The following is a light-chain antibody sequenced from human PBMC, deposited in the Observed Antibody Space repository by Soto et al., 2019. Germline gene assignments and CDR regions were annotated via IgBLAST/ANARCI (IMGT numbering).Light chain of an antibody. V-gene: IGKV3-20*01. Sequence: EIVLTQSPGTLSLSPGERATLSCRASQSVSSSYLAWYQQKPGQAPRLLIFGAFSRATGIPDRFSGSGSGTDFTLTISRLEPEDFAVYYCQRYGRSPPYTFGQGTKLEIK. CDR1: QSVSSSY. J-gene: IGKJ2*01. CDR3: QRYGRSPPYT. CDR2: GAF.